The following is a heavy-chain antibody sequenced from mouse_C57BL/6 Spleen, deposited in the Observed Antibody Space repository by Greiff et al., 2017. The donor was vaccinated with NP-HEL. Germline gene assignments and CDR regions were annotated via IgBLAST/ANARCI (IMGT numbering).Heavy chain of an antibody. Sequence: EVQLVESGGGLVKPGGSLKLSCAASGFTFSSYAMSWVRQTPEKRLEWVATISDGGSYTYYPDNVKGRFTISRDNAKNNLYLQMSHLKSEDTAMYYCARDRDSPFDYWGQGTTLTVSS. V-gene: IGHV5-4*01. CDR3: ARDRDSPFDY. D-gene: IGHD3-2*01. J-gene: IGHJ2*01. CDR2: ISDGGSYT. CDR1: GFTFSSYA.